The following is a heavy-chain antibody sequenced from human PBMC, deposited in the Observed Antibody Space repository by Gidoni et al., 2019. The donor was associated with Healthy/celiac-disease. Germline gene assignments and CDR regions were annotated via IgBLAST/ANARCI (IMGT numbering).Heavy chain of an antibody. V-gene: IGHV1-18*01. CDR2: LSAYNGNT. Sequence: QVQLVQSGAEVKKPGASVKVSCKASGYTFPSYGISWVRQAPGQGLEWMGWLSAYNGNTNYAQKLQGRVTMTTDTSTSTAYMELRSLRSDDTAVYYCARSRPFYDSSGYYTPYYFDYWGQGTLVTVSS. J-gene: IGHJ4*02. CDR3: ARSRPFYDSSGYYTPYYFDY. D-gene: IGHD3-22*01. CDR1: GYTFPSYG.